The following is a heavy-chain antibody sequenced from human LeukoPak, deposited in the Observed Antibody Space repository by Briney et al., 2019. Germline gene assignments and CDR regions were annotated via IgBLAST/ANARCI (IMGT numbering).Heavy chain of an antibody. CDR3: ARAELLRGVIYYGMDV. Sequence: GASVKVSCKASGYTFTGYYMHWVRQAPGQGLEWMGWINPNSGGTNYAQKFQGRVTMTRDTSISTAYMELSRLKSDDTAVYYCARAELLRGVIYYGMDVWGQGTTVTVSS. CDR2: INPNSGGT. CDR1: GYTFTGYY. J-gene: IGHJ6*02. D-gene: IGHD3-10*01. V-gene: IGHV1-2*02.